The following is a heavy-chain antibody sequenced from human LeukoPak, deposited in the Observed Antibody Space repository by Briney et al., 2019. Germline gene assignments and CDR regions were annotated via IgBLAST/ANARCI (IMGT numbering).Heavy chain of an antibody. V-gene: IGHV4-59*01. CDR1: GDSISGYY. D-gene: IGHD1-7*01. J-gene: IGHJ4*02. CDR3: ARSRYNWNYYFDY. Sequence: SETLSLTCTVSGDSISGYYWSWIRQPPGKGLEWIGYIYYSGTTNYNPSLNSRVTISVDTSKNEASLELSSVTAADTAVYYCARSRYNWNYYFDYWGQGTLVTVSS. CDR2: IYYSGTT.